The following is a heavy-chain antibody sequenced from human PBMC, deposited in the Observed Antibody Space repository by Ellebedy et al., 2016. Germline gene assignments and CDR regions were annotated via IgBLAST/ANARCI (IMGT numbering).Heavy chain of an antibody. V-gene: IGHV1-69*13. Sequence: ASVKVSCKASGGTFNSYIISWVRQGPGQGLEWMGGIIPMIGTGNYAEKFQGRVTITADESTSTAYMEVSSLTSEDSAVYYCARGKRDILWSDYWGQGTVVTVSP. CDR3: ARGKRDILWSDY. CDR1: GGTFNSYI. CDR2: IIPMIGTG. J-gene: IGHJ4*02. D-gene: IGHD3-16*01.